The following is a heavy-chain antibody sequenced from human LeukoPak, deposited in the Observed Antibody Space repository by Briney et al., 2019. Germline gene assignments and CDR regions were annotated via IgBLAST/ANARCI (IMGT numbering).Heavy chain of an antibody. Sequence: KSGGSLRLSCAASGFTFSSYSMNWVRQAPGKGLEWVSSISSSSSYIYYADSVKGRFTISRDNAKNSLYLQMNSLRAEDTAVYYCARDSEDDFWSGYLFDYWGQGTLVTVSS. CDR3: ARDSEDDFWSGYLFDY. CDR2: ISSSSSYI. D-gene: IGHD3-3*01. J-gene: IGHJ4*02. V-gene: IGHV3-21*01. CDR1: GFTFSSYS.